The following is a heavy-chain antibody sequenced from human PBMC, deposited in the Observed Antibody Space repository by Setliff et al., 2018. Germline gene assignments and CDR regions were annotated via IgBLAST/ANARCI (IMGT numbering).Heavy chain of an antibody. CDR3: ARYNSAAGSFDP. J-gene: IGHJ5*02. Sequence: SETLSLTCTVSGGSISSGTYYWSWIRQPAGKGLEWIGRIYTSGSTNYNPSLKSRVTMSLDTSKNQFSLKLTSVTAADTALYYCARYNSAAGSFDPWGQGTLVTVSS. V-gene: IGHV4-61*02. D-gene: IGHD1-20*01. CDR1: GGSISSGTYY. CDR2: IYTSGST.